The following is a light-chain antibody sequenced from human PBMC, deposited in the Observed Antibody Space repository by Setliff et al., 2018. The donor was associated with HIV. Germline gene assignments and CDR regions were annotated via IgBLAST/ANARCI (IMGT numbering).Light chain of an antibody. CDR1: SSDVGGYSY. J-gene: IGLJ1*01. CDR3: SSYTSSNTSYV. CDR2: EVT. V-gene: IGLV2-14*01. Sequence: QSVLTQPASVSGSPGQSITTSCTGTSSDVGGYSYVSWYQQHPGKAPKLIIYEVTNRPSGVSNRFSGSKSGNTASLTISGRQAEDEADYYCSSYTSSNTSYVFGAGTKVTV.